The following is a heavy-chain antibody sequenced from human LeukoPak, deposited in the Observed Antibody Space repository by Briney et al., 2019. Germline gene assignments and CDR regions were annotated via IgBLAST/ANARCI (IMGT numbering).Heavy chain of an antibody. D-gene: IGHD2-21*01. CDR1: GYTFTSYA. V-gene: IGHV1-18*01. Sequence: ASVKVSCKASGYTFTSYAITWLRQAPGQGTEGRGWVSTYNGKKNYAQKAQGRVTMTADTSTSTAYMALKNLESADTAVYYCARGSGGGAPNDYWGQGTLVTVSS. J-gene: IGHJ4*02. CDR2: VSTYNGKK. CDR3: ARGSGGGAPNDY.